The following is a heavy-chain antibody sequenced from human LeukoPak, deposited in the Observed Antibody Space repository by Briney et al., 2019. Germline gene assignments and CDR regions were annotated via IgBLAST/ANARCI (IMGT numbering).Heavy chain of an antibody. D-gene: IGHD2-2*01. CDR2: ISVYNGNT. CDR1: GYAFTNYA. CDR3: ARGYCSSATCRHFDY. Sequence: ASVKVSCKASGYAFTNYAISWVRQAPGQGLEWMGWISVYNGNTNYAQKLQGRITMTADTSTTTAYMELRSLRSDDTAVYYCARGYCSSATCRHFDYWGQGALVTVSS. V-gene: IGHV1-18*01. J-gene: IGHJ4*02.